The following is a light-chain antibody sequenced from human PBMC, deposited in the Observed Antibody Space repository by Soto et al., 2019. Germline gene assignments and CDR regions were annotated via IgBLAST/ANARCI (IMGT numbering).Light chain of an antibody. CDR3: QQAKSFPVS. Sequence: DIVMTQSPLSLPVTPGEPASISCRSSQSLLHSNGYNYLDWYLQKPGQSPQLLIYLGSNRASGVPDRFSGSGSGTDFTLTINNLQPEDFATYYCQQAKSFPVSFGQGTRLEIK. J-gene: IGKJ5*01. CDR2: LGS. CDR1: QSLLHSNGYNY. V-gene: IGKV2-28*01.